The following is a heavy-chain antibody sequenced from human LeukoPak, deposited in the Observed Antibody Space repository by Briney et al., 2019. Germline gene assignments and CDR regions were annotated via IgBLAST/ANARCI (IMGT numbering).Heavy chain of an antibody. Sequence: GASVKVSCKASGGTFRSYSISWVRQAPGQGPEWMGGIIPISDSTNYAQKFQGRVTITADESTSTAYMQLSSLRSEDTAVYYCARAGTTPLYNWFDPWGQGTLVTVSS. CDR3: ARAGTTPLYNWFDP. D-gene: IGHD2-2*01. J-gene: IGHJ5*02. CDR2: IIPISDST. V-gene: IGHV1-69*13. CDR1: GGTFRSYS.